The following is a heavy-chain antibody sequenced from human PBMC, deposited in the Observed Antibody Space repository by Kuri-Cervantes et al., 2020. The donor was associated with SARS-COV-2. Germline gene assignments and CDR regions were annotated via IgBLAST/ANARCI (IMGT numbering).Heavy chain of an antibody. J-gene: IGHJ4*02. CDR2: ISGSSSTI. Sequence: ETLSLTCAASGFTFSSYSMHWVRQAPGKGLEWVSYISGSSSTIYYADSVKGRFTISRDNAKNSLYLQMNSLRAEDTAVYYCASDRVGASDYWGREPWSPSPQ. CDR3: ASDRVGASDY. CDR1: GFTFSSYS. V-gene: IGHV3-48*01. D-gene: IGHD1-26*01.